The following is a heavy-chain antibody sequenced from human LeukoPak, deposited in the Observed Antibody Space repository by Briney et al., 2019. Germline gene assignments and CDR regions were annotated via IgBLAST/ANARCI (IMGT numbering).Heavy chain of an antibody. CDR1: GFTFSSYA. CDR2: ISYDGSNK. Sequence: PGGSLRLSCAASGFTFSSYAMHWVRQAPGKGLEWVAVISYDGSNKYYADSVKGRFTISRDNSKNTLYLQMNSLRADDTAVYYCARAALGNYYYFDYWGQGTLVTVSS. D-gene: IGHD1-7*01. J-gene: IGHJ4*02. V-gene: IGHV3-30-3*01. CDR3: ARAALGNYYYFDY.